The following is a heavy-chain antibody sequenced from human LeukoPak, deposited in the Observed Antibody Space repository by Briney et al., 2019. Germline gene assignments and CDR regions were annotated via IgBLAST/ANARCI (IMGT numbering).Heavy chain of an antibody. D-gene: IGHD2-21*01. J-gene: IGHJ4*02. Sequence: RGSLRLSCATSGFNFSDSRMTWVRQAPRKGLQWVANIIRDGTEKHFLDSVEGRFTISRDNAKKSLYLLMNSLRPQDTAVYFCVMGDWYFESWGQGTLVTVSS. V-gene: IGHV3-7*04. CDR1: GFNFSDSR. CDR2: IIRDGTEK. CDR3: VMGDWYFES.